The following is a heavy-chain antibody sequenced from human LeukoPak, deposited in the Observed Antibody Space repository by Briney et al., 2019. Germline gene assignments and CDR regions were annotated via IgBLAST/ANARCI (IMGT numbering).Heavy chain of an antibody. CDR1: GGSISSSSYY. J-gene: IGHJ4*02. Sequence: SETLSLTCTVSGGSISSSSYYWGWIRQPPGKGLEWIGSIYYSGSTYYNPSLKSRVTISVDTSKNQFSLKLSSVTAADTAVYYCARVIKDYYGGRTFDYWGQGTLVTVSS. V-gene: IGHV4-39*01. D-gene: IGHD4-23*01. CDR3: ARVIKDYYGGRTFDY. CDR2: IYYSGST.